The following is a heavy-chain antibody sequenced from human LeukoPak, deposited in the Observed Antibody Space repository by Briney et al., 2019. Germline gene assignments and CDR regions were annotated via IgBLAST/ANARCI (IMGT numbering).Heavy chain of an antibody. CDR1: GGTFSSYA. J-gene: IGHJ6*04. V-gene: IGHV1-69*06. Sequence: SVKVSCKASGGTFSSYAISWVRQAPGQGLEWMGGIIPIFGTANYAQKFQGRVTITADKSTSTAYMELSSLRSEDTAVYYCASDSIQLWSSYYYYGMDVWGKGTTVTVSS. CDR2: IIPIFGTA. D-gene: IGHD5-18*01. CDR3: ASDSIQLWSSYYYYGMDV.